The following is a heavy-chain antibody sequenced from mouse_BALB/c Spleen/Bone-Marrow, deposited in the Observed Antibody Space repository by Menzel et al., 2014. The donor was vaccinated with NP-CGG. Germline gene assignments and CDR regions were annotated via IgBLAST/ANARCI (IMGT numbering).Heavy chain of an antibody. J-gene: IGHJ2*01. Sequence: VQLQQSGPELVQPGASVKMSCKASGYTFTDYYMMWVRQSHGKSLEWIGHINPNTDGTFYNQKFKGKATLTVDKSSSTAYMQLNSLTSEDSAVYYCARSRYFDNWGQGTTLTVSS. V-gene: IGHV1-26*01. CDR1: GYTFTDYY. CDR3: ARSRYFDN. D-gene: IGHD3-3*01. CDR2: INPNTDGT.